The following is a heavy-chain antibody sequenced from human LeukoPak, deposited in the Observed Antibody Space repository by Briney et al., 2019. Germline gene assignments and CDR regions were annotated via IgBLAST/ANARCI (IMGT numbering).Heavy chain of an antibody. CDR1: GFTFSSYA. V-gene: IGHV3-23*01. J-gene: IGHJ4*02. CDR2: ISGSGGST. D-gene: IGHD2-2*02. CDR3: AKAFGGVPAAISFDY. Sequence: PGGSLRLSCAASGFTFSSYAMSWVRQASGKGLEWVSAISGSGGSTYYADSVTGRFTISRDNSKNALYLQMNSLRAEDTAVYYCAKAFGGVPAAISFDYWGQGTLVTVSS.